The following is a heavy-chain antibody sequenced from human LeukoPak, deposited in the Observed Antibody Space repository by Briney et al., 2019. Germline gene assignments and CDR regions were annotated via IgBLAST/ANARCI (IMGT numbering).Heavy chain of an antibody. CDR1: GGSINNYY. V-gene: IGHV4-59*01. J-gene: IGHJ6*02. D-gene: IGHD3-10*01. CDR2: IYYSGST. CDR3: ERDRITMVRGALRYYGMDV. Sequence: SETLSLTCTVSGGSINNYYWSSIRQPPGKGLEWIGYIYYSGSTNYNPSLKSRVTISVDTSKNQFSLKLNSVTAADTDVYYCERDRITMVRGALRYYGMDVWGQGTTVTVSS.